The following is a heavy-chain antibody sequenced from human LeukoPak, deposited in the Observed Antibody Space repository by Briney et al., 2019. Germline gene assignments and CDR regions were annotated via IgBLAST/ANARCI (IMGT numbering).Heavy chain of an antibody. V-gene: IGHV4-34*01. CDR1: GGSFRGYY. Sequence: PSETLSLTCAVYGGSFRGYYWSWIRQPPGKGLEWIGEINHSGGTNYNPSLKSRVTISVDTSKNQFSLKLSSVTAADTAVYYCARGRSGYYSRGGELDYWGQGTLVTVSS. CDR3: ARGRSGYYSRGGELDY. CDR2: INHSGGT. J-gene: IGHJ4*02. D-gene: IGHD3-22*01.